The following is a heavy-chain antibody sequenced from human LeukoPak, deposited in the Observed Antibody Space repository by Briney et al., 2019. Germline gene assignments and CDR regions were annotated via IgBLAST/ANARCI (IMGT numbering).Heavy chain of an antibody. Sequence: ASVKVSCKASGYTFTKYGINWVRQAPGQGLEWMGWISTYSGATHFAQRFRDRVTMNTDTSTTTAYMQLRRLRSDDTAIYYCASQSPACDYWGQGTLVAVSS. CDR1: GYTFTKYG. J-gene: IGHJ4*02. V-gene: IGHV1-18*01. CDR2: ISTYSGAT. CDR3: ASQSPACDY.